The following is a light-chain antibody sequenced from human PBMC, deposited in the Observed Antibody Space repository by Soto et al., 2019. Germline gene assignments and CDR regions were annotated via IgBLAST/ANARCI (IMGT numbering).Light chain of an antibody. CDR3: SSCTSSTTLV. Sequence: QSALTQPASVSGSPGQSITISCTGTSSDVGGHNYVSWYQQHPGKAPKLIIYEVSNRPSGVSYRFSGSNSGNTASLTISGLQAEDEAVYYCSSCTSSTTLVFGGGTQLTVL. J-gene: IGLJ3*02. V-gene: IGLV2-14*01. CDR1: SSDVGGHNY. CDR2: EVS.